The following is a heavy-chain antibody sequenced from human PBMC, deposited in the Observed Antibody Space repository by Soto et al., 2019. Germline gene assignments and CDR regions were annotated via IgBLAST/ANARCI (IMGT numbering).Heavy chain of an antibody. Sequence: GASVKVSCKASGGTFSSYAISWVRQAPGQGLEWMGGIIPIFDTANYAQKFQGRVTITADESTSTAYMELSSLRSEDTAVYYCARDYYGYYDSSGYYRPDAFDIWGQGTMVTVSS. D-gene: IGHD3-22*01. CDR1: GGTFSSYA. J-gene: IGHJ3*02. CDR2: IIPIFDTA. CDR3: ARDYYGYYDSSGYYRPDAFDI. V-gene: IGHV1-69*13.